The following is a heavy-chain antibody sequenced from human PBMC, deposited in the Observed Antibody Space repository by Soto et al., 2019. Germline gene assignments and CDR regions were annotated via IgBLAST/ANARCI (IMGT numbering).Heavy chain of an antibody. D-gene: IGHD4-17*01. Sequence: QVQLVQSGAEVKKPGASVKVSCKASGYTFTSYGISWVRQAPGQGLEWMGWISAYNGNTNYAQKLQGRVTMTTDTSTSTAYMELRSLRFDDSAVYYCARGLPTYGEIYYYYMDVWGKGTPVTVSS. J-gene: IGHJ6*03. CDR2: ISAYNGNT. CDR1: GYTFTSYG. V-gene: IGHV1-18*01. CDR3: ARGLPTYGEIYYYYMDV.